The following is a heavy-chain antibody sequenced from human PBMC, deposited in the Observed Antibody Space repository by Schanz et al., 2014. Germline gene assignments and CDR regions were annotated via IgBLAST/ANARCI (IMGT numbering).Heavy chain of an antibody. J-gene: IGHJ4*02. Sequence: EVQLVESGGGLVQPGGSLRLSCAASGFSVGNKYMNWVRQAPGKGLEWVSSISSRSSHIYYADSVKGRFTVSRDNAKNSVFLQMNSLRAEDTAVYYCVRDSFFAFDYWGQGTLVTVSS. CDR3: VRDSFFAFDY. D-gene: IGHD3-3*01. CDR1: GFSVGNKY. V-gene: IGHV3-21*01. CDR2: ISSRSSHI.